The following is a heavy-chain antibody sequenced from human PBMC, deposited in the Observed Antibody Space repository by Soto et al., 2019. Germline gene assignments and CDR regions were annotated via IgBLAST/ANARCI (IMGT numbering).Heavy chain of an antibody. CDR1: GFTVSSNY. V-gene: IGHV3-66*01. D-gene: IGHD3-10*01. CDR2: IYSGGRT. Sequence: EVQLVESGGGLVQPGGSLRLSCAASGFTVSSNYMSWVRQAPGKGLEWVSVIYSGGRTYDADSVKGRFTISRDNSKNTLYLQMNSLRAEDTAVYYCARDFTMFQGTSPAPTDYWGQGTLVTVSS. CDR3: ARDFTMFQGTSPAPTDY. J-gene: IGHJ4*02.